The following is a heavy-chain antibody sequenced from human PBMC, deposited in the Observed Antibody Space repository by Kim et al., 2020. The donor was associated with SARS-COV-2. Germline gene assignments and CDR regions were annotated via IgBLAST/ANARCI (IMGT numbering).Heavy chain of an antibody. D-gene: IGHD1-1*01. CDR1: GFRFSDYA. CDR3: ARVVHAGGNHYYFDY. J-gene: IGHJ4*02. V-gene: IGHV3-64*02. CDR2: ISTDGSII. Sequence: GGSLRLSCAASGFRFSDYAMQWVHQAPGKGLDYVSAISTDGSIIKYADSVTGRFTISRDNSKNTLYLHMGSLRAEDMAVYYCARVVHAGGNHYYFDYWGQGTLVTVSS.